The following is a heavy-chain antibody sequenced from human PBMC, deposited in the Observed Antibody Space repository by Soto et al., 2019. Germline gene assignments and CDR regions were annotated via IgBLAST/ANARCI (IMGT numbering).Heavy chain of an antibody. J-gene: IGHJ3*02. CDR2: ISSNGGST. CDR1: GFTFSSFA. V-gene: IGHV3-64D*08. D-gene: IGHD3-22*01. Sequence: PGGSLRLSCSASGFTFSSFAMHWVRQAPGKGLEYVSAISSNGGSTYYADSVKGRFTISRDNSKNTLYLQMSSLRAEDTAVYYFVKSTLYYYDISGYLDAFDIWGQGTMVPVSS. CDR3: VKSTLYYYDISGYLDAFDI.